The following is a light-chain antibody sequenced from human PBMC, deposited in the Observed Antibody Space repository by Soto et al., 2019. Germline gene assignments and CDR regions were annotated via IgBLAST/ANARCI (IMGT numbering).Light chain of an antibody. V-gene: IGLV1-47*01. CDR2: RNN. CDR3: AAWDDSLSGSRAV. J-gene: IGLJ7*01. CDR1: SSNIGSNY. Sequence: QSVLPQPPSASGTPGQRVTISCSGSSSNIGSNYVYWYQQLPGTAPKLLIYRNNQRPSGVPDRFSGSKSDTSASLAISGLRSEDEADYYCAAWDDSLSGSRAVFGGGTQLTVL.